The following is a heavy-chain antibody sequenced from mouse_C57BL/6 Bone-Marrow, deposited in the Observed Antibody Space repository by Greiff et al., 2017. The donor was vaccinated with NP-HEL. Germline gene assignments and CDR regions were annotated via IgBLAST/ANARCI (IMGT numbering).Heavy chain of an antibody. CDR3: ARSLDYGSSYYAVDY. D-gene: IGHD1-1*01. CDR1: GYTFTDYY. V-gene: IGHV1-76*01. J-gene: IGHJ4*01. Sequence: VQLQQSGAELVRPGASVKLSCKASGYTFTDYYINWVKQRPGQGLEWIARIYPGSGNTYYNEKFKGKATLTAEKSSSTAYMQLSSLTSEDSAVYFCARSLDYGSSYYAVDYWGQGTSVTVSS. CDR2: IYPGSGNT.